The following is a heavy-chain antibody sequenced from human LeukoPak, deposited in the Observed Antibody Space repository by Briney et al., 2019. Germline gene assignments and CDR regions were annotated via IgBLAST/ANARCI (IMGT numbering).Heavy chain of an antibody. Sequence: PSETLSLTCTVSGGSISSSSYYWGWIRQPPGKGLEWIGSIYYSGSTHYNPSLKSRVTISVDTSKNQFSLKLSSVTAADTAVYYCATGRLMGAFDIWGQGTMVTVSS. D-gene: IGHD3-16*01. CDR3: ATGRLMGAFDI. V-gene: IGHV4-39*01. CDR1: GGSISSSSYY. J-gene: IGHJ3*02. CDR2: IYYSGST.